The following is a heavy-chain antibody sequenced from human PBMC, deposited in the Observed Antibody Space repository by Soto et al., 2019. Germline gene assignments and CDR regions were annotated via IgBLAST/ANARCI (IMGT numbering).Heavy chain of an antibody. CDR2: ITWNTGSI. D-gene: IGHD3-10*01. CDR1: GFTFDDYA. V-gene: IGHV3-9*01. CDR3: AKDGSGTAVGLSNYYYYYGMDV. J-gene: IGHJ6*02. Sequence: DVQLVESGGGLVQPGRSLRLSCVASGFTFDDYAMHWVRQAPGKGQGWVSGITWNTGSIGYADSVKGRFTISRDNAKNSLYLQMNSLRAEDTALYYCAKDGSGTAVGLSNYYYYYGMDVWGQGTTVIVSS.